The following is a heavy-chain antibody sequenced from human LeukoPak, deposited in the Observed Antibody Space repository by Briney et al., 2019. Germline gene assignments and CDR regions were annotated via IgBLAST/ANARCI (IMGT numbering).Heavy chain of an antibody. CDR2: ISGSGGST. CDR1: GLTFSSYA. J-gene: IGHJ4*02. CDR3: AKPAFEPGGTTRNSEFDY. D-gene: IGHD2-8*02. Sequence: PGGSLRLSCAASGLTFSSYAMSWVRQAPGKGLEWVSAISGSGGSTYYADSVKGRFTISRDNSKNTLYLQMNSLRAEDTAVYYCAKPAFEPGGTTRNSEFDYWGQGTLVTVSS. V-gene: IGHV3-23*01.